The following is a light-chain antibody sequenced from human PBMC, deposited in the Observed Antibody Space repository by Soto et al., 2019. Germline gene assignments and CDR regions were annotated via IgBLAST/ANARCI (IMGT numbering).Light chain of an antibody. J-gene: IGKJ5*01. CDR1: QSVSSSY. CDR3: RQRSNWPPIT. CDR2: AAS. V-gene: IGKV3D-20*02. Sequence: EIVLTQSPGTLSLSPGERATLSCRASQSVSSSYLAWYQQKPGQAPRLLIYAASSRATGIPDRFTGSGSGTGFTLTISRLEPEDFAVYYCRQRSNWPPITFGQGTRLEIK.